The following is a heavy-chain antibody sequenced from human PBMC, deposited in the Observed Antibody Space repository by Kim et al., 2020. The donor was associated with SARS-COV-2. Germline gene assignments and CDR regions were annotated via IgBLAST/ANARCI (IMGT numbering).Heavy chain of an antibody. D-gene: IGHD3-10*01. CDR1: GFTFSSYS. CDR2: ISSSSSYI. CDR3: ARDGSGVRGELAYYGMDV. Sequence: GGSLRLSCAASGFTFSSYSMNWVRQAPGKGLEWVSSISSSSSYIYYADSVKGRFTISRDNAKNSLYLQMNSLRAEDTAVYYCARDGSGVRGELAYYGMDVWGQGTTVTVSS. J-gene: IGHJ6*02. V-gene: IGHV3-21*04.